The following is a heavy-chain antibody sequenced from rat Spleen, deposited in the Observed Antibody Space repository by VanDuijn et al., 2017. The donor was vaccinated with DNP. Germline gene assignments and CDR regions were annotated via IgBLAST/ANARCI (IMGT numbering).Heavy chain of an antibody. CDR3: TTYYYDGSYYPHWFAY. Sequence: EVQLVETGGGLVQPGRSLKVSCVASGFTLSNYWMFWIRQAPGKGLEWVASISTGGGNTYYRDSVKGRFTISRENAKSTLYLQMDSLRSEDTATYYCTTYYYDGSYYPHWFAYWGQGTLVTVSA. CDR2: ISTGGGNT. D-gene: IGHD1-12*02. CDR1: GFTLSNYW. J-gene: IGHJ3*01. V-gene: IGHV5-58*01.